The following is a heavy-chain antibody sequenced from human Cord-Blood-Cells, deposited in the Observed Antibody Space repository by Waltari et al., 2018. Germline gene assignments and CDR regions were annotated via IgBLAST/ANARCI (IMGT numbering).Heavy chain of an antibody. V-gene: IGHV4-38-2*02. CDR1: GYY. D-gene: IGHD3-22*01. CDR3: ARGSGDSSGYYYYYYYMDV. J-gene: IGHJ6*03. CDR2: IYHSGST. Sequence: GYYWGWIRQPPGKGLEWIGSIYHSGSTYYNPSLKSRVTISVDTSKNQFSLKLSSVTAADTAVYYCARGSGDSSGYYYYYYYMDVWGKGTTVTVSS.